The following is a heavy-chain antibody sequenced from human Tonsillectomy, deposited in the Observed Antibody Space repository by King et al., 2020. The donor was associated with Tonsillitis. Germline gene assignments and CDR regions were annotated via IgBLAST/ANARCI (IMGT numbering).Heavy chain of an antibody. CDR3: ARYPNPYDSSGYYHDAFDI. Sequence: VQLVQSGGGLVKPGGSLRLSCAASGFTFSSYSMNWVRQAPGKGLEWVSSISSSSSYIYYADSVKGRFTISRDNAKNSLYLQMNSLRAEDTAVYYCARYPNPYDSSGYYHDAFDIWGQGTMVTVSS. J-gene: IGHJ3*02. D-gene: IGHD3-22*01. CDR1: GFTFSSYS. V-gene: IGHV3-21*01. CDR2: ISSSSSYI.